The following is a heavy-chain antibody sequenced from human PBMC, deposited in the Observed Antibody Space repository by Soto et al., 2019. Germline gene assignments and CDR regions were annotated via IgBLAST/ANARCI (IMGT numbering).Heavy chain of an antibody. V-gene: IGHV3-30-3*01. D-gene: IGHD4-4*01. CDR1: GFTFSSYA. CDR2: ISYDGSNK. Sequence: PGGSLRLSCAASGFTFSSYAMHWVRQAPGKGLEWVAVISYDGSNKYYADSVKGRLTISRDNSKNTLYLQMNSLRAEDTAVYYCARDAVTTLVSGGMDVWGQGTTVTVSS. J-gene: IGHJ6*02. CDR3: ARDAVTTLVSGGMDV.